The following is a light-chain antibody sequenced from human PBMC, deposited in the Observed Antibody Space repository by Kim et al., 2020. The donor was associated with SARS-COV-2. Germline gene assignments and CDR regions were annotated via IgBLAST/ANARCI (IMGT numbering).Light chain of an antibody. CDR2: KAS. Sequence: SASIGDRVTITCRASQSIGTWLALYQQKPGNAPNLLIYKASSLHSGAPSRVSGSGSGTEFTLTISSLQPDDFATYYCQQYNTYPYTFGQGTKLEI. V-gene: IGKV1-5*03. CDR3: QQYNTYPYT. CDR1: QSIGTW. J-gene: IGKJ2*01.